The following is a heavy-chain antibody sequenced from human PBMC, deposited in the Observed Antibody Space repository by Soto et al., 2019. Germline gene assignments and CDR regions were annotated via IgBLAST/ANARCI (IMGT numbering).Heavy chain of an antibody. Sequence: EVQLLESGGGLGQPGGSLRLSCEASGFTFSSYAMSWGRQAPGKGLEWVSGISGSGGSTYYADSVRGRFTISRDNSKNTVYLQMDSRRVEDRAVYYCAKRMYIGMRTGMDVWGQGTPVTFS. V-gene: IGHV3-23*01. J-gene: IGHJ6*02. CDR3: AKRMYIGMRTGMDV. D-gene: IGHD1-1*01. CDR1: GFTFSSYA. CDR2: ISGSGGST.